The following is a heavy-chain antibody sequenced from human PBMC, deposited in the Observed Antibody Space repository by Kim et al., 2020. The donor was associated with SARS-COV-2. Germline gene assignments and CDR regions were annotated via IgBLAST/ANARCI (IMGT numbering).Heavy chain of an antibody. J-gene: IGHJ5*02. CDR1: GGSFSTYA. Sequence: SVKVSCKASGGSFSTYAFSWVRQAPGQGLEWMGGIIPMFGTADYAQEFQGRVTITADESTSTAYMELSSLKSEDTAVYYCARGASVGVQNSFDPWGQGTLLTVSS. CDR2: IIPMFGTA. CDR3: ARGASVGVQNSFDP. D-gene: IGHD1-26*01. V-gene: IGHV1-69*13.